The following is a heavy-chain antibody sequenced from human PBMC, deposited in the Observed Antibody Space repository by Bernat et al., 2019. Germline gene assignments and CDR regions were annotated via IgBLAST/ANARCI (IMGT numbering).Heavy chain of an antibody. CDR1: GFTFSSYA. V-gene: IGHV3-30*18. CDR2: MSYDENEK. D-gene: IGHD1-7*01. Sequence: VQLLESGGGLVQPGGSLRLSCAASGFTFSSYAMSWVRQAPGKGLEWVAVMSYDENEKYYTDSVKGRFTISRDNSKNTLYLQMNSLRGEDTAVYYCAKDHFAEIIKWNYAWFDPWGQGTLVTVSS. J-gene: IGHJ5*02. CDR3: AKDHFAEIIKWNYAWFDP.